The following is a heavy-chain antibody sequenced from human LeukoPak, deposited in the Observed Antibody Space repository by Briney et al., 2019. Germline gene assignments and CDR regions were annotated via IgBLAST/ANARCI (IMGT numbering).Heavy chain of an antibody. CDR2: INPSGGST. CDR1: GYTFTSYY. V-gene: IGHV1-46*01. D-gene: IGHD3-22*01. Sequence: ASVKVSCKASGYTFTSYYMHWVRQAPGQGLEWMGIINPSGGSTSYAQKFQGRVTMTRNTSISTAYMELSSLRSEDTAVYYCARDYYDSSGLDSWGQGTLVTVSS. J-gene: IGHJ5*01. CDR3: ARDYYDSSGLDS.